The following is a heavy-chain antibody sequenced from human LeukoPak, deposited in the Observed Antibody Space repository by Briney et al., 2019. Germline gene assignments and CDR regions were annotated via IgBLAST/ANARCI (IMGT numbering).Heavy chain of an antibody. J-gene: IGHJ5*02. CDR3: ATRTIFGVVIP. Sequence: PGGSLRLSCAASGFTFSSYAMSWVRQAPGKGLEWVSAISGSGGSTYYADSVKGRFTISGDNSKNTLYLQMNSLRAEDTAVYYCATRTIFGVVIPWGQGTLVTVSS. CDR1: GFTFSSYA. D-gene: IGHD3-3*01. CDR2: ISGSGGST. V-gene: IGHV3-23*01.